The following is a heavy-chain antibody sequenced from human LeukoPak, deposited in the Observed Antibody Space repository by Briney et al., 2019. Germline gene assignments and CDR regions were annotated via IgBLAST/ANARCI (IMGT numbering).Heavy chain of an antibody. CDR2: MNPNSGNT. V-gene: IGHV1-8*01. CDR3: ARGANVWSGYYSYYYYYYMDV. Sequence: ASVKVSCKASGYTFTSYDINWVRQATGQGLEWMGWMNPNSGNTGYAQKFQGRVTMTRNTSISTAYMELSSLRSEDTAVNYCARGANVWSGYYSYYYYYYMDVWGKGTTVTVSS. CDR1: GYTFTSYD. D-gene: IGHD3-3*01. J-gene: IGHJ6*03.